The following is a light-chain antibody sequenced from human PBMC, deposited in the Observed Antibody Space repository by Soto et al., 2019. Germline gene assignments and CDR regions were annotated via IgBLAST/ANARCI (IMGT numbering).Light chain of an antibody. Sequence: QSSLTQPASVSGYLGQSITISCTGTRSDVGTYNLVSWYQVHPGKAPKLMIYEGTKRPSEISDRFSGSRSGSTASLTISGLQTEDEAEYYCFSYAGSNTYVFGSGTKVTVL. V-gene: IGLV2-23*01. CDR3: FSYAGSNTYV. CDR1: RSDVGTYNL. CDR2: EGT. J-gene: IGLJ1*01.